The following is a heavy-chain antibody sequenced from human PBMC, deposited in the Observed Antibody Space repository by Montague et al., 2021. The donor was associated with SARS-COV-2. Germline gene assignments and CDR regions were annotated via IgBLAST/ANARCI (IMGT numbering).Heavy chain of an antibody. Sequence: SLRLSYAASGFTFSSYGMHWVRQAPGKGLEWVAVIWYDGSNKYYADSVKGRFTISRDNSKNTLYLQMNSLRAEDTAVYYCAREARWELLGYAFDIWGQGTMVTVSS. CDR1: GFTFSSYG. V-gene: IGHV3-33*01. CDR2: IWYDGSNK. J-gene: IGHJ3*02. D-gene: IGHD1-26*01. CDR3: AREARWELLGYAFDI.